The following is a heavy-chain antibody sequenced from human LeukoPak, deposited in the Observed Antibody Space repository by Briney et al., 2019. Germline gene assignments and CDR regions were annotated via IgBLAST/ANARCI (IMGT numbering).Heavy chain of an antibody. D-gene: IGHD6-13*01. CDR2: ISGSGGST. Sequence: GGSLRLSCAASGFTFSSYGMSWVRQAPGKGLEWVSAISGSGGSTYYADSVKGRFTISRDNSKNTLYLQMNSLRAEDTAVYYCAKDARLAAAGTIFVDYWGQGTLVTVSS. CDR3: AKDARLAAAGTIFVDY. J-gene: IGHJ4*02. V-gene: IGHV3-23*01. CDR1: GFTFSSYG.